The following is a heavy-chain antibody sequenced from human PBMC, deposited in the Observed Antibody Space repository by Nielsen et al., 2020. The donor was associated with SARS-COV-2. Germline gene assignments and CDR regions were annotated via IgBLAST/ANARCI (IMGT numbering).Heavy chain of an antibody. CDR1: GFTFSDYY. CDR3: AKDLAGVTGTNLDY. J-gene: IGHJ4*02. CDR2: ISSSSTYT. Sequence: GESLKISCAASGFTFSDYYMNWIRQAPGKGLEWVSYISSSSTYTKYADSVKGRFTISRDNAKNSLYLQMNSLRAEDTALYYCAKDLAGVTGTNLDYWGQGALVTVSS. D-gene: IGHD1-1*01. V-gene: IGHV3-11*05.